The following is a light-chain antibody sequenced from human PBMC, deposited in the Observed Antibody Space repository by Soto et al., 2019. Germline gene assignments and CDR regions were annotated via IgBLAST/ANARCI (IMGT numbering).Light chain of an antibody. CDR2: GAS. CDR3: QQHFTAPLT. J-gene: IGKJ4*01. Sequence: EIVLTQSPGTLSLSPGERATLSCRASQSISSNDLAWFQQTPGQAPRLLIYGASTRATGIPDRFGGSGSGTDFTLTISSLQAEDVAIYYCQQHFTAPLTFGGGTKVEIK. CDR1: QSISSND. V-gene: IGKV3-20*01.